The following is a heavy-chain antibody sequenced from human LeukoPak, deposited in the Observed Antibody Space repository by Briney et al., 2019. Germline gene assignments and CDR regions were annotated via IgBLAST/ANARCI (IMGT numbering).Heavy chain of an antibody. CDR2: INGGTT. D-gene: IGHD3-10*01. CDR1: GFTFNNAW. CDR3: ISSISGGSGQLGY. Sequence: GGSLRLSCAASGFTFNNAWMNWVRQAPGKGLEWVGRINGGTTDYAAPVKGRFTISRDDSKNTLYMQMNSLKTEDTAVYYCISSISGGSGQLGYWGQGTLVAVSS. V-gene: IGHV3-15*01. J-gene: IGHJ4*02.